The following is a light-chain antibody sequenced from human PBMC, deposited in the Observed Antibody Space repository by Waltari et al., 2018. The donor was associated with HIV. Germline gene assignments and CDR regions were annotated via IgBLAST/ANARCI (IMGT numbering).Light chain of an antibody. CDR3: QQYFSVPYT. V-gene: IGKV4-1*01. CDR1: RSPLYQSANKPF. CDR2: WAA. Sequence: DVVVTQSPDSLAVSVGETATHKRRSSRSPLYQSANKPFLAGYQQRPGQRPRLLIYWAAIREFGVPDRITGSGSGTDFTLTISSLQPEDVATYYCQQYFSVPYTFGQGTKLEIK. J-gene: IGKJ2*01.